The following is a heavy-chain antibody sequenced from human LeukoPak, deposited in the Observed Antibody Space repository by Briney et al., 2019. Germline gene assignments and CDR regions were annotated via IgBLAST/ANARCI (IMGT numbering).Heavy chain of an antibody. CDR1: GGTVSSYA. Sequence: SVKVSCKASGGTVSSYAISWVRQAPGQGLEWMGGIIPIFGTANYAQKFQGRVTITADESTSTAYMELSSLRSEDTAVYYCASDGHRLTGTTFLNSEMYYYYYYGMDVWGQGTTVTVSS. D-gene: IGHD1-7*01. J-gene: IGHJ6*02. V-gene: IGHV1-69*13. CDR3: ASDGHRLTGTTFLNSEMYYYYYYGMDV. CDR2: IIPIFGTA.